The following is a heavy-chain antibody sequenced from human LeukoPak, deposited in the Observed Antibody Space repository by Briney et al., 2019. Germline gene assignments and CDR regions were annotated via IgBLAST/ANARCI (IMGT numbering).Heavy chain of an antibody. J-gene: IGHJ5*02. CDR1: GFTFSSYE. Sequence: GGSLRLSCAASGFTFSSYEMNWVRQAPGKGLEWVSSISSSSSYIYYADSVKGRFTISRDNAKNSLYLQMNSLRAEDTAVYYCARDRSCSSTSCYEAFWFDPWGQGTLVTVSS. D-gene: IGHD2-2*01. CDR2: ISSSSSYI. CDR3: ARDRSCSSTSCYEAFWFDP. V-gene: IGHV3-21*01.